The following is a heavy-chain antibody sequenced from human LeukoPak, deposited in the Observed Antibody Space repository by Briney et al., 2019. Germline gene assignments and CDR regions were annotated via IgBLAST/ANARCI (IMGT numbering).Heavy chain of an antibody. CDR1: GFTFSSYS. V-gene: IGHV3-21*01. CDR2: ITGISSYI. Sequence: GRSLRPSCAASGFTFSSYSMNWVRQAPGKGLEWVSSITGISSYIYYADSVKGRFTISRDNAKNSLYPQMNSLRAGDSAVYYCTRGNSGWYHNFDYWGQGTLVTVSS. D-gene: IGHD6-19*01. CDR3: TRGNSGWYHNFDY. J-gene: IGHJ4*02.